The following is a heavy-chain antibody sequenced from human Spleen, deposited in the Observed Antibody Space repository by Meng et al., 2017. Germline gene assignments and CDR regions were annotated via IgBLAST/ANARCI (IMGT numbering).Heavy chain of an antibody. J-gene: IGHJ6*02. CDR3: ARDEGYYGSGSYALQGNYAMDV. CDR2: ISYDGSNK. Sequence: GGSLRLSCAASGFTFRSYTVHWVRQAQGKGLEWVALISYDGSNKYYADSVKGRFTISRDNSKNTLYLQMTSLRPGDTAVYYCARDEGYYGSGSYALQGNYAMDVWGQGTTVTVSS. V-gene: IGHV3-30*01. CDR1: GFTFRSYT. D-gene: IGHD3-10*01.